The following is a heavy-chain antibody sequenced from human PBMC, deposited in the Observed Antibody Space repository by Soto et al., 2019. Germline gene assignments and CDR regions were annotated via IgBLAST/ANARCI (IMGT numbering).Heavy chain of an antibody. Sequence: QVQLVPSGAEVKKPGASVKVSCKASGGTFSSYAISWVRQAPGQGLEWMGGIIPIFGTANYAQKFQGRVTSTADEATSTAYMELISLRSEDTTVYYCASVTYYGSGARNYYGMDVWGQGTTVTVSS. CDR2: IIPIFGTA. CDR3: ASVTYYGSGARNYYGMDV. J-gene: IGHJ6*02. CDR1: GGTFSSYA. D-gene: IGHD3-10*01. V-gene: IGHV1-69*01.